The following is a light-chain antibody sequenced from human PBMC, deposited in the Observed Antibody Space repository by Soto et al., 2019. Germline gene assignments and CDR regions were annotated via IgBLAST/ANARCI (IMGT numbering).Light chain of an antibody. J-gene: IGKJ5*01. CDR1: QSVSSN. CDR2: GAS. CDR3: QQYNNWPPIT. V-gene: IGKV3-15*01. Sequence: IVMTQSPVTLSVSPGERATLCCRSSQSVSSNLAWYQQKPGQAPRLLIYGASTRAAGIPARFSGSGSGTEFTLTISSLQSEDFAVYYCQQYNNWPPITFGQGTRLEIK.